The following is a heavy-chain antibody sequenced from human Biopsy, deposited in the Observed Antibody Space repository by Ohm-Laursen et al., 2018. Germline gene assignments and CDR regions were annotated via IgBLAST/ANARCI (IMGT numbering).Heavy chain of an antibody. CDR3: ARGGFFAYSTFDY. V-gene: IGHV3-74*03. D-gene: IGHD4-11*01. CDR1: GFTFNSYW. CDR2: INIDGSGT. J-gene: IGHJ4*02. Sequence: SLRLSCTASGFTFNSYWMHWVRQAPGKGLVWVSRINIDGSGTKYADSVKGRFTVSRDNAKNTLYLQMNSLTAEDTAVYYCARGGFFAYSTFDYWGQGALVTVSS.